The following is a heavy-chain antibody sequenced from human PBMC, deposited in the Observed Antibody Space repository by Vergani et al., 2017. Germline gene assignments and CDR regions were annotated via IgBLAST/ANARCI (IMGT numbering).Heavy chain of an antibody. CDR3: ARDLFWSGSYYYGMDV. CDR2: IYSGGST. CDR1: GFTFSSYG. Sequence: QVQLVESGGGVVQPGRSLRLSCAASGFTFSSYGMHWVRQAPGKGLEWVSVIYSGGSTYYADSVKGRFTISRHNSKNTLYLQMNSLRAEDTAVYYCARDLFWSGSYYYGMDVWGQGTTVTVSS. V-gene: IGHV3-NL1*01. D-gene: IGHD3-3*01. J-gene: IGHJ6*02.